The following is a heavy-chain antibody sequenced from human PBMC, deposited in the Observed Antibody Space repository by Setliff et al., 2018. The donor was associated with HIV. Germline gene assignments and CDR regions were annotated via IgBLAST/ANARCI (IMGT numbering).Heavy chain of an antibody. D-gene: IGHD1-26*01. CDR3: VREGSGSPFDY. CDR1: GGSISSGTYY. V-gene: IGHV4-61*02. CDR2: IYASGST. Sequence: PSETLSLTCTVSGGSISSGTYYWSWIRQPADKGLEWIGRIYASGSTNYNPSLGSRVAISVDTSKNHFSLNLSSVTAADTAVYYCVREGSGSPFDYWGQGTLVTVSS. J-gene: IGHJ4*02.